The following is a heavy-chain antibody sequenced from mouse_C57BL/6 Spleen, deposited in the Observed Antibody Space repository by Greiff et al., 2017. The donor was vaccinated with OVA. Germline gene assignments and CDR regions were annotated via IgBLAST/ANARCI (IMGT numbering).Heavy chain of an antibody. CDR2: ILPGSGSN. Sequence: QVQLQQSGAELMKPGASVKLSCKAPGYTFTGYWIAWVKQRPGHGLEWIGEILPGSGSNNSNEKLKGKATFTADTSAITAYMQLSSLTTEDSAIYYCARWYPWAAQATGYAMDYWGQGTSVTVSS. D-gene: IGHD3-2*02. CDR3: ARWYPWAAQATGYAMDY. CDR1: GYTFTGYW. V-gene: IGHV1-9*01. J-gene: IGHJ4*01.